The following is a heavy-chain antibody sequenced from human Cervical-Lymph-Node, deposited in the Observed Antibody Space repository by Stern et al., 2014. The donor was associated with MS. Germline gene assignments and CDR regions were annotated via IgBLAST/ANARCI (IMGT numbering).Heavy chain of an antibody. CDR1: GFTFSSHG. J-gene: IGHJ4*02. V-gene: IGHV3-33*01. D-gene: IGHD6-19*01. CDR3: ARDRYSSGWYGDFDF. Sequence: QVQLLQSGGGVVQPGRSLRLSCAASGFTFSSHGMHWVRQAPGKGLEWVAVIWYTSSNKYYADSVKGRFTISRDNSKNTLYLQMNSLRAEDTAVYYCARDRYSSGWYGDFDFWGQGTLVTVSS. CDR2: IWYTSSNK.